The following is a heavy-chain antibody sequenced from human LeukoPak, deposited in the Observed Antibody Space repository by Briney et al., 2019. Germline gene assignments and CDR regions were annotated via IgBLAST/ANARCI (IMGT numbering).Heavy chain of an antibody. CDR1: GFTLSTYW. CDR3: ARVRYCSGGTCKYYGMDV. D-gene: IGHD2-15*01. V-gene: IGHV3-7*01. CDR2: TKQDGSEK. Sequence: GGSLRLSCAASGFTLSTYWMTWVRQAPGKGLEWVANTKQDGSEKSYVDSVKGRFTISRDDAKNSLYLQMNSLRVEDTAVYYCARVRYCSGGTCKYYGMDVWGQGTTVTVSS. J-gene: IGHJ6*02.